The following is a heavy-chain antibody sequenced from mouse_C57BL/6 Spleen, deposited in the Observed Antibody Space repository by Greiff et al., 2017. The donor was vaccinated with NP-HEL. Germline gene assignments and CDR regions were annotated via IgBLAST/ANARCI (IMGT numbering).Heavy chain of an antibody. CDR1: GFTFSSYG. Sequence: EVKLVESGGDLVKPGGSLKLSCAASGFTFSSYGMSWVRQTPDKRLEWVATISSGGSYTYYPDSVKGRFTISRDNAKNTLYLQMSSLKSEDTAMYYCARQRDGSAMDYWGQGTSVTVSS. V-gene: IGHV5-6*01. D-gene: IGHD2-3*01. J-gene: IGHJ4*01. CDR3: ARQRDGSAMDY. CDR2: ISSGGSYT.